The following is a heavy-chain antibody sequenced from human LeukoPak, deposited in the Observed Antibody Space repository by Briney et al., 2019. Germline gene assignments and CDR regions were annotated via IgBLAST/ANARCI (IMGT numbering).Heavy chain of an antibody. CDR3: AKPSWELLRPYYFDY. Sequence: QPGGSLRLSCAASGFTFSSYSMNWVRQAPGKGLEWVSYISSSSSTIYYADSVKGRFTISRDNAKNSLYLQMNSLRAEDTAVYYCAKPSWELLRPYYFDYWGQGTLVTVSS. CDR2: ISSSSSTI. J-gene: IGHJ4*02. CDR1: GFTFSSYS. D-gene: IGHD1-26*01. V-gene: IGHV3-48*04.